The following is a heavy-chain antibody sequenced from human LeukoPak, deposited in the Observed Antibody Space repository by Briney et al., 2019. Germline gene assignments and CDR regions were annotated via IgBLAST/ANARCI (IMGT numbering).Heavy chain of an antibody. CDR1: GFTFSSYG. CDR3: ARVIAAAGTKYDY. V-gene: IGHV3-21*01. Sequence: GGSLRLSCAASGFTFSSYGMHWVRQAPGKGLEWVSSISSSSSYIYYADSVKGRFTISRDNAKNSLYLQMNSLRAEDTAVYYCARVIAAAGTKYDYWGQGTLVTVSS. CDR2: ISSSSSYI. J-gene: IGHJ4*02. D-gene: IGHD6-13*01.